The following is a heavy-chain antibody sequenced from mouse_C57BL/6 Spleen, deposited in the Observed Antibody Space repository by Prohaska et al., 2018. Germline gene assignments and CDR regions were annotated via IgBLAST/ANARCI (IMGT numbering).Heavy chain of an antibody. J-gene: IGHJ2*01. D-gene: IGHD2-4*01. V-gene: IGHV1-59*01. Sequence: QVQLQQPGAELVRPGTSVKLSCTASGYPFTSYWMHWVKQRPGQGLEWIGVIDPSDSYTNYNQKFKGKATLTVDTSSSTAYMQLSSLTSEDSAVYYCARGEIYYDYDEGYFDYWGQGTTLTVSS. CDR1: GYPFTSYW. CDR3: ARGEIYYDYDEGYFDY. CDR2: IDPSDSYT.